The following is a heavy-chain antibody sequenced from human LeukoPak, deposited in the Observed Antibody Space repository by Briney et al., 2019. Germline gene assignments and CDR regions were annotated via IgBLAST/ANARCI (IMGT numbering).Heavy chain of an antibody. Sequence: GGSLRLSCAASGFPFSTYAMSWVRQAPGKGLEWVSTISGNGGSTYYADSVKGRFSISRDNSKNTLYLQMNSLRAEDTAVYYCAKVERGYSGYDHWGQGTLVTVSS. J-gene: IGHJ5*02. V-gene: IGHV3-23*01. CDR3: AKVERGYSGYDH. CDR2: ISGNGGST. CDR1: GFPFSTYA. D-gene: IGHD5-12*01.